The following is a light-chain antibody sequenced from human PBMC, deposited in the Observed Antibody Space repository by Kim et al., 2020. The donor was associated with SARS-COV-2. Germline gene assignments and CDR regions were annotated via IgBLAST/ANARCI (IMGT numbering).Light chain of an antibody. J-gene: IGLJ3*02. CDR1: KLGDKY. Sequence: SYELTQPPSVSVSPGQTASITCSGDKLGDKYACWYQQKPGQSPVLVIYQDSKRSSGIPERFSGSNSGNTATLTISGTQAMDEADYYCQAWDSSTAEVFGGGTQLTVL. CDR3: QAWDSSTAEV. V-gene: IGLV3-1*01. CDR2: QDS.